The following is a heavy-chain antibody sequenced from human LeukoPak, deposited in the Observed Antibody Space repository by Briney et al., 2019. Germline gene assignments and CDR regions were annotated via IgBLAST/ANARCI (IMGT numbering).Heavy chain of an antibody. CDR1: GYTFTSYG. CDR2: MNPNSGNT. J-gene: IGHJ3*02. V-gene: IGHV1-8*02. Sequence: ASVKVSCKASGYTFTSYGISWVRQATGQGLEWMGWMNPNSGNTGYAQKFQGRVTMTRNTSISTAYMELSSLRSEDTAVYYCARVGSYFNLGAAFDIWGQGTMVTVSS. D-gene: IGHD1-26*01. CDR3: ARVGSYFNLGAAFDI.